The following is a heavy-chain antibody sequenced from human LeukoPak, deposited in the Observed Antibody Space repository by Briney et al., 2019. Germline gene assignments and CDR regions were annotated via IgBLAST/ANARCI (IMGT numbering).Heavy chain of an antibody. CDR2: ISAYNGNT. CDR3: ARDSRAVRPGWFDP. V-gene: IGHV1-18*01. J-gene: IGHJ5*02. D-gene: IGHD6-6*01. CDR1: GYTFTSYV. Sequence: ASVKVSCKASGYTFTSYVISWVRQAPGQGLEWMGWISAYNGNTNYAQKVQGRVTMTTDTSTSTAYMELRSLTSDDKAAYYCARDSRAVRPGWFDPWGQGTLVTVSS.